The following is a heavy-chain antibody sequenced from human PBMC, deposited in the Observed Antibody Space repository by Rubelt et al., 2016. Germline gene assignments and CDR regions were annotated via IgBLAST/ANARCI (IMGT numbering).Heavy chain of an antibody. J-gene: IGHJ4*02. CDR3: ARDVDGYVLYFDY. CDR1: GFTFSSYG. V-gene: IGHV3-30*03. Sequence: QVQLVESGGGVVQPGRSLRLSCAASGFTFSSYGMHWVRQAPGKGLEWVAVISYDGSNKYYADSVKGRLTISRDNSKNRRYLQMNSLRAEDTAVYYCARDVDGYVLYFDYWGQGTLVTVSS. D-gene: IGHD5-24*01. CDR2: ISYDGSNK.